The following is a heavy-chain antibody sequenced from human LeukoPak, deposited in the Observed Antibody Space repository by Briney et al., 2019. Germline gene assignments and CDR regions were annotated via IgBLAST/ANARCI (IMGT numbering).Heavy chain of an antibody. CDR3: ATYSILNAREFRY. CDR1: GFTFSSYW. D-gene: IGHD4-11*01. CDR2: IKEDENDK. V-gene: IGHV3-7*01. J-gene: IGHJ1*01. Sequence: PGGSLRLSCAASGFTFSSYWMSWVRQAPGKGLEWVASIKEDENDKYYVDSVKGRFTISRDNAKNSVYLQMNSLGADDTAVYYCATYSILNAREFRYWGQGTLVTVSS.